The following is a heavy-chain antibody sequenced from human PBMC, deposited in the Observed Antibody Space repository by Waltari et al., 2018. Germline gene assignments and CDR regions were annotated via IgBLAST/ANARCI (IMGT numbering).Heavy chain of an antibody. J-gene: IGHJ4*02. CDR2: IYTSGSI. V-gene: IGHV4-4*07. CDR3: ARERGSGYSYGFLSFDY. D-gene: IGHD5-18*01. Sequence: QVQLQESGPGLVKASQTLSLPCTVSGGSISSYSWSWHRQPAGKGLEWLVRIYTSGSINYNPSLKSRVTMSVDTSKNQVSLKLSSVTAADTAVYYCARERGSGYSYGFLSFDYWGQGNLVTVSS. CDR1: GGSISSYS.